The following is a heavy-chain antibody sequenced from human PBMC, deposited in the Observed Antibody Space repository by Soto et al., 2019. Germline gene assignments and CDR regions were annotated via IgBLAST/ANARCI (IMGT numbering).Heavy chain of an antibody. CDR3: AREVGTPDYKRREFDP. J-gene: IGHJ5*02. D-gene: IGHD4-4*01. CDR2: IYYSGST. Sequence: QVQLQESGPGLVKPSQTLSLTCTVSGGSISSGDFYWSWIRQLPGKGLEWIGYIYYSGSTYYNPSLRSRVTISLDTSKNQFSLRLSSVTAADTAVYYCAREVGTPDYKRREFDPWGQGTLVTVSS. V-gene: IGHV4-31*03. CDR1: GGSISSGDFY.